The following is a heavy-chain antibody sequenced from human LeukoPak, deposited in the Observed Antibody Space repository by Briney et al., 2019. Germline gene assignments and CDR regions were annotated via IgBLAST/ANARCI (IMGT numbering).Heavy chain of an antibody. V-gene: IGHV3-33*08. J-gene: IGHJ4*02. CDR3: ARDGRNYGGISLVY. Sequence: PGRSLRLSCAASGFTFSSYGMHWVRQAPGKGLEWVAVISYDGSNKYYADSVKGRFTTSRDNAKNSLYLQMNSLRAEDTAVYYCARDGRNYGGISLVYWGQGTLVTVSS. D-gene: IGHD4-23*01. CDR1: GFTFSSYG. CDR2: ISYDGSNK.